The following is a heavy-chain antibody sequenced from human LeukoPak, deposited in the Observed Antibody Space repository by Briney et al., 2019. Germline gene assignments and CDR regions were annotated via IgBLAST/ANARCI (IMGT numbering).Heavy chain of an antibody. D-gene: IGHD3-10*01. CDR2: ISPYSGNT. V-gene: IGHV1-8*01. J-gene: IGHJ5*02. CDR1: GYTFTSYG. Sequence: ASVKVSCKASGYTFTSYGISWVRQATGQGLEWMGWISPYSGNTGYAQKFQGRVTMTRNTSISTAYIELSSMRSEDTAVYYCARGPPYYYGSGSVVYWIAPWGQGTLVTVSS. CDR3: ARGPPYYYGSGSVVYWIAP.